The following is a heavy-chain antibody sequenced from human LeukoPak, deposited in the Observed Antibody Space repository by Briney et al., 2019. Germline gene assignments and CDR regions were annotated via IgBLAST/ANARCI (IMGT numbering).Heavy chain of an antibody. V-gene: IGHV4-61*01. CDR2: IYYSGST. CDR1: GGSVSSGSYY. J-gene: IGHJ2*01. D-gene: IGHD5-24*01. CDR3: ASKSRDGYRNWYFDL. Sequence: PSETLSLTCIVSGGSVSSGSYYWSWIRQPPGKGLEWIGYIYYSGSTNYNPSLKSRVTISVDTSKNQFSLKLSSVTAADTAVYYCASKSRDGYRNWYFDLWGRGTLVTVSS.